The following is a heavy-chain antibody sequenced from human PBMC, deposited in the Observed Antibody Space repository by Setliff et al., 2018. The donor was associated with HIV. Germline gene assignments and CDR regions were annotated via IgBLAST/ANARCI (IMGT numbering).Heavy chain of an antibody. D-gene: IGHD3-16*01. Sequence: ASVKVSCKASGYTFTGYNLHWVRQAPGQGLQWMGRLNPKTGVAHFAQTFQGRVTMTRDTSISTAYMELSRLRSDDTAVYYCARDGGGPGDYYYYYMDAWAKGTTVTVSS. CDR2: LNPKTGVA. CDR3: ARDGGGPGDYYYYYMDA. CDR1: GYTFTGYN. V-gene: IGHV1-2*06. J-gene: IGHJ6*03.